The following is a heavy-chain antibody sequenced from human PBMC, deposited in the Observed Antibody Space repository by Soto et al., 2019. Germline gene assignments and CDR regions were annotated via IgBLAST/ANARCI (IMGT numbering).Heavy chain of an antibody. Sequence: SVSNAWMNWVRQAPGKGLEWVGRIKSKTDGGTTDYAAPVKGRFTISRDDSKNTLYLQMNSLKTEDTAVYYCTTVESVWSDFWSGYYNNFDYWGQGTLVTVSS. D-gene: IGHD3-3*01. CDR3: TTVESVWSDFWSGYYNNFDY. J-gene: IGHJ4*02. CDR1: SVSNAW. CDR2: IKSKTDGGTT. V-gene: IGHV3-15*07.